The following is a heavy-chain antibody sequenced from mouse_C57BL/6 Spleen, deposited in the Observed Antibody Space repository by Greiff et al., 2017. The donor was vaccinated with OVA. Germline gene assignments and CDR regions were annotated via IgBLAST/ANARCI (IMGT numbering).Heavy chain of an antibody. CDR3: ARSLYDYDAFAY. Sequence: EVQLQQSGPELVKPGASVKMSCKASGYTFTDYNMHWVKQSHGKSLEWIGNINPNNGGTSYNQKFKGKATLTVNKSSSTAYMELRSLTSEDSAVYYCARSLYDYDAFAYWGQGTLVTVSA. CDR1: GYTFTDYN. D-gene: IGHD2-4*01. CDR2: INPNNGGT. V-gene: IGHV1-22*01. J-gene: IGHJ3*01.